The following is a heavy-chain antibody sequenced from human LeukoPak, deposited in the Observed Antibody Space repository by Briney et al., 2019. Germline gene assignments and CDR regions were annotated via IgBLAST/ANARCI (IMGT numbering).Heavy chain of an antibody. CDR1: GGSISSYY. J-gene: IGHJ5*02. Sequence: SETLSLTCTVSGGSISSYYWSWIRQPAGKGLEWIGRIYTSGNTNYNPSLKSRVTMSVDTSKNQFSLKLSSVTAADTAVYYCARDRRSSRNSMLLFGFDPWGQGTLVTVSS. D-gene: IGHD2/OR15-2a*01. V-gene: IGHV4-4*07. CDR3: ARDRRSSRNSMLLFGFDP. CDR2: IYTSGNT.